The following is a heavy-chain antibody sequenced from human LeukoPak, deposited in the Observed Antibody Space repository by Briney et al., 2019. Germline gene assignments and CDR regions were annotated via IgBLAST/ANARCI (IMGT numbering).Heavy chain of an antibody. CDR1: GGSISSGSYY. V-gene: IGHV4-61*02. CDR2: IYTRGST. Sequence: SETLSLTCTVSGGSISSGSYYWRWIRQPAGKGLEWIGRIYTRGSTNYNPSLKSRVTITIDTSKNQFSLKLSSVTAADTAVYYCASTYSGVSWYYFDYWGQGTQVTVSS. D-gene: IGHD1-26*01. J-gene: IGHJ4*02. CDR3: ASTYSGVSWYYFDY.